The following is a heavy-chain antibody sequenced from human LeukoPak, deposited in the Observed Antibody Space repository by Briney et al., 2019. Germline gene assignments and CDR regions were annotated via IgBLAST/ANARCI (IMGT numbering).Heavy chain of an antibody. V-gene: IGHV4-39*01. D-gene: IGHD3-9*01. CDR2: FYYSGST. J-gene: IGHJ5*02. CDR1: GGSINSRPYY. Sequence: PSETLSLTCTVSGGSINSRPYYWGWIRQPPGKGLEWLGSFYYSGSTYYKPSLKSRVTISVDTSKNQFSLKLSSVTAADTAVYYCARRRYDILTGLLWFDPWGQGTLVTVSS. CDR3: ARRRYDILTGLLWFDP.